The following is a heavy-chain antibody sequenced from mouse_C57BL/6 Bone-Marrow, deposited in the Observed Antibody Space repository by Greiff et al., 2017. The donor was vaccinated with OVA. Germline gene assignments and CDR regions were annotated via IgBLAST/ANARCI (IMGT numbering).Heavy chain of an antibody. D-gene: IGHD2-3*01. V-gene: IGHV1-7*01. CDR1: GYTFTSYW. CDR2: INPSSGYT. CDR3: AIPVYDGYYRYFDV. J-gene: IGHJ1*03. Sequence: VQLQQSGAELAKPGASVKLSCKASGYTFTSYWMHWVKQRPGQGLEWIGYINPSSGYTKYNQKFKDKATLTADKSYSTAYMQLSSLTYEDSAVYYCAIPVYDGYYRYFDVWGTGTTVTVSS.